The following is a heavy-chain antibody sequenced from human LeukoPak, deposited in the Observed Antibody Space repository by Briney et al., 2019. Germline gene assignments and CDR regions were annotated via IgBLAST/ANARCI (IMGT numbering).Heavy chain of an antibody. CDR3: ARVSSGYDYVWGSYRYYFDY. CDR1: GFTFSSYS. J-gene: IGHJ4*02. Sequence: PGGSLRLSCAASGFTFSSYSMNWVRQAPGKGLEWVSYISSSTIYYADSVKGRFTISRDNAKNSLYLQMNSLRAEDTAVYCCARVSSGYDYVWGSYRYYFDYWGQGTLVTVSS. CDR2: ISSSTI. D-gene: IGHD3-16*02. V-gene: IGHV3-48*04.